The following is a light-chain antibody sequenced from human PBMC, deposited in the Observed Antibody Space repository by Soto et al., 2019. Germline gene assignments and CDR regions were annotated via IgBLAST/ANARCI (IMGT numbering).Light chain of an antibody. CDR2: DVS. V-gene: IGKV1-5*01. CDR3: QQYNSYSR. CDR1: QSISSW. Sequence: DIQMTQSPSTLSASVGDRVTITCRASQSISSWLAWYQQKPGKAPNLLIYDVSSLESGVSSRFSGSGSGTEFTLTISSLQPDDFATYYCQQYNSYSRFGGGTKVEIK. J-gene: IGKJ4*01.